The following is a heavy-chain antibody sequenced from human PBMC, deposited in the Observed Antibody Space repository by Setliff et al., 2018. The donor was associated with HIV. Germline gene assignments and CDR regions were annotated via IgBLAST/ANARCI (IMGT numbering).Heavy chain of an antibody. J-gene: IGHJ6*03. Sequence: SETLSLTCTVSGASISSSSHHWAWIRQPPGKGLEYIGNIYYTGSTHHNPSLESRVATSVDTSKNQFYLKLSSVTAADTAVYYCARIVRWELVATSTFFHYYMDVWGKGTTVTVSS. CDR1: GASISSSSHH. CDR3: ARIVRWELVATSTFFHYYMDV. CDR2: IYYTGST. D-gene: IGHD1-26*01. V-gene: IGHV4-39*01.